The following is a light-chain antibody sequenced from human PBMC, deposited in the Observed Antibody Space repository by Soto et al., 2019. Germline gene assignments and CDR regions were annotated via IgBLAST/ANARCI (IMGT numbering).Light chain of an antibody. Sequence: DIQMTQSPSSLSASVGDRVTITCRANQDISYYLAWYQQKQGKVPKLLIYGASTLQSGVPSRFSGSGSGTDFTLTISSLQPEDIATYYCQKYHSAPRTFDQGTKVEIK. V-gene: IGKV1-27*01. CDR3: QKYHSAPRT. CDR1: QDISYY. J-gene: IGKJ1*01. CDR2: GAS.